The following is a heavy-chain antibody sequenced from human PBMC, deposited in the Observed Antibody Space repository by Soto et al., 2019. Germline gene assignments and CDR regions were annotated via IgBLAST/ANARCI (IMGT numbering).Heavy chain of an antibody. Sequence: ETLSLTCAVYGGSFSGYYWSWIRQPPGKGLEWIGEINHSGSTNYNPSLKSRVTISVDTSKNQFSLKLSSVTAADTAVYYCAREMGDIVVVPAANFDYWGQGTLVTVSS. CDR2: INHSGST. D-gene: IGHD2-2*01. CDR3: AREMGDIVVVPAANFDY. V-gene: IGHV4-34*01. J-gene: IGHJ4*02. CDR1: GGSFSGYY.